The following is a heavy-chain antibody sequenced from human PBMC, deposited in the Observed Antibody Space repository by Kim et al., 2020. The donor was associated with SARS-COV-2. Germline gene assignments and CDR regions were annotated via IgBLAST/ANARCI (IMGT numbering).Heavy chain of an antibody. J-gene: IGHJ6*02. Sequence: ASVKVSCKASGYTFTSYAMHWVRQAPGQRLEWMGWINAGNGNTKYSQKFQGRVTITRDTSASTAYMELSSLRSEDTAVYYCARDGAITIFGVAVRDYYYYGMDVWGQGPAVTVSS. V-gene: IGHV1-3*01. CDR1: GYTFTSYA. D-gene: IGHD3-3*01. CDR2: INAGNGNT. CDR3: ARDGAITIFGVAVRDYYYYGMDV.